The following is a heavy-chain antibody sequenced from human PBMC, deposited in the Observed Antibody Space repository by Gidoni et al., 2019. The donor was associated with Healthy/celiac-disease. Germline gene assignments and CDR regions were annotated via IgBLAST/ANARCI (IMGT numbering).Heavy chain of an antibody. V-gene: IGHV3-33*01. J-gene: IGHJ6*02. Sequence: QVQLVESGGGAVQPGRSLRLSCAASGFTFNSYGMHWVRQAPGKGLEWVAVIWYDGSNKYYADSMKGRFTISRDNSKNTLYLQMNSLRAEDTDVYYCARSRIVVVPALDVWGQGTTVTVSS. D-gene: IGHD2-2*01. CDR3: ARSRIVVVPALDV. CDR2: IWYDGSNK. CDR1: GFTFNSYG.